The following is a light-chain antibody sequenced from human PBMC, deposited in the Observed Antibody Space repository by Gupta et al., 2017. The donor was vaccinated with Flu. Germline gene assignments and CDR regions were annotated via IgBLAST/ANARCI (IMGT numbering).Light chain of an antibody. CDR2: EAT. CDR1: NRDVDSYRF. V-gene: IGLV2-23*01. CDR3: FAYVGSSSWV. J-gene: IGLJ3*02. Sequence: QSALTQPASVSGSPGQSITISCTGTNRDVDSYRFVSWYQQPAGKVPKLIISEATKRPAGVSDRFSGSKSGNTASLTISGLQAEDEANYYCFAYVGSSSWVFGGGTKVTVL.